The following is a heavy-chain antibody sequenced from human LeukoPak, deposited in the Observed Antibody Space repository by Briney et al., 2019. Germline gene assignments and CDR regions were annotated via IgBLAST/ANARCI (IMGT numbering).Heavy chain of an antibody. D-gene: IGHD3-3*01. CDR3: ARAITIFRVVNTLDY. Sequence: HWVRQAPXXXXEWMGIINPSGGSTSYAQKFQGRVTMTRDTSTSTVYMELSSLRSEDTAVYYCARAITIFRVVNTLDYWGQGTLVTVSS. J-gene: IGHJ4*02. V-gene: IGHV1-46*01. CDR2: INPSGGST.